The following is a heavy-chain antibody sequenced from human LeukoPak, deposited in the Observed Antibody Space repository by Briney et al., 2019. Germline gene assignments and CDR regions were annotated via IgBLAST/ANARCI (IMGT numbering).Heavy chain of an antibody. CDR3: ARAVRYCSSTSCRPLYGMDV. D-gene: IGHD2-2*01. Sequence: SEALSLTCAVYGGSFSGYYWSWIRQPPGKGLEWIGEINHSGSTDYNPSLKSRVTISVDTSKNQFSLKLSSVTAADTAVYYCARAVRYCSSTSCRPLYGMDVWGQGTTVTVSS. J-gene: IGHJ6*02. V-gene: IGHV4-34*01. CDR1: GGSFSGYY. CDR2: INHSGST.